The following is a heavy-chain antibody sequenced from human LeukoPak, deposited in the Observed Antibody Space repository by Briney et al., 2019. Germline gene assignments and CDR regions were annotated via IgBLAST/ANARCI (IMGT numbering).Heavy chain of an antibody. CDR2: IIPIFGTA. D-gene: IGHD3-22*01. Sequence: GASVKVSCKASGGTFSSYAISWVRQAPGQGLEWMGGIIPIFGTANYAQKFQGRVTITADESTSTAYMELSSLRSGDTAVYYCARDKGGYYEFFDYWGQGTLVTVSS. CDR1: GGTFSSYA. CDR3: ARDKGGYYEFFDY. J-gene: IGHJ4*02. V-gene: IGHV1-69*13.